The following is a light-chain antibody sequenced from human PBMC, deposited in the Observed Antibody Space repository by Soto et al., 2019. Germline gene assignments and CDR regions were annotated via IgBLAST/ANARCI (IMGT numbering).Light chain of an antibody. V-gene: IGLV2-14*01. J-gene: IGLJ1*01. CDR1: SSDVGGYNY. Sequence: QSALTQPASVSGSPGQSITISCTGNSSDVGGYNYVSWYQQHPGKAPKLMIYEVSNRPSGVSNRFSGSKSGNTASLTISGLQAEDEADYYCSSYTSSSTYVFGTGTKVTV. CDR3: SSYTSSSTYV. CDR2: EVS.